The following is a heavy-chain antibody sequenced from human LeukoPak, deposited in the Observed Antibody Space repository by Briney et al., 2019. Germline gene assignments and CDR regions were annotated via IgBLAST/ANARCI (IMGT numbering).Heavy chain of an antibody. D-gene: IGHD6-19*01. J-gene: IGHJ3*02. CDR1: GYTFTGYY. Sequence: ASLKVSCKASGYTFTGYYMHWVRQAPGQGLEWMGWIKPNSGGTNYAQTFQGRVTMTRVTSISTAYMERSRLRSDDTAVYYCARGRGRVAGTVKINDAFDIWGQGTMVTVSS. CDR2: IKPNSGGT. V-gene: IGHV1-2*02. CDR3: ARGRGRVAGTVKINDAFDI.